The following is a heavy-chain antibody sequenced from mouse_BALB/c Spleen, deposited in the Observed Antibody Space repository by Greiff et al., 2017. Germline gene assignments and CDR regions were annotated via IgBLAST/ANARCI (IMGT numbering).Heavy chain of an antibody. CDR1: GFTFSSYG. D-gene: IGHD2-10*02. CDR3: ATYGNYDAMDY. V-gene: IGHV5-6*01. J-gene: IGHJ4*01. Sequence: EVNVVESGGDLVKPGGSLKLSCAASGFTFSSYGMSWVRQTPDKRLEWVATISSGGSYTYYPDSVKGRFTISRDNAKNTLYLQMSSLKSEDTAMYYCATYGNYDAMDYWGQGTSVTVSS. CDR2: ISSGGSYT.